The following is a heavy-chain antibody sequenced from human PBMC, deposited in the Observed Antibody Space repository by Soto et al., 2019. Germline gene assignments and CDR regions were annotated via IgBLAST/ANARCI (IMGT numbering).Heavy chain of an antibody. J-gene: IGHJ4*02. D-gene: IGHD6-6*01. Sequence: EVQLLESGGGLVQPGGSLRLSCAASGFTFSSYAMSWVRQAPGKGLEWVSAISGSGGSTYYAASVKGRFTISTDNSKITLYLQMNSLRAEDTAVYYCAKRGIAARHFDYWGQGTLVTVSS. CDR2: ISGSGGST. CDR3: AKRGIAARHFDY. CDR1: GFTFSSYA. V-gene: IGHV3-23*01.